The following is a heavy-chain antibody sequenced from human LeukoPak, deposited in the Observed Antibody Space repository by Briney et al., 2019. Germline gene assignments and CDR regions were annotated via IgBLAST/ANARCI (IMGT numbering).Heavy chain of an antibody. CDR1: GFIVTTNY. J-gene: IGHJ4*02. V-gene: IGHV3-53*01. Sequence: PGRSLRLSCEASGFIVTTNYMSWVRQAPGKGLEWVSVIYGGESTYYPDSVKGRFTISRDTSKNMVYLQMNTLRAEDTAVYYCAKGTDFWSGYSFDHWGPGILVTVSS. CDR2: IYGGEST. CDR3: AKGTDFWSGYSFDH. D-gene: IGHD3-3*01.